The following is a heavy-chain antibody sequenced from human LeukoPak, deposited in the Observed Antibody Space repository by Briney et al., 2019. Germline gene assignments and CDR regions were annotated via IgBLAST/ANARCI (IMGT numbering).Heavy chain of an antibody. CDR1: GYTFTSYA. V-gene: IGHV1-3*01. D-gene: IGHD4-17*01. J-gene: IGHJ5*02. CDR3: ASLYDYGDYDWFDP. CDR2: INAGNGNT. Sequence: ASVKVSCKASGYTFTSYAMHWVRQAPGQRLEWMGWINAGNGNTKYSQKFQGRVTITADKSTSTAYMELSSLRSEDTAVYYCASLYDYGDYDWFDPWGQGTLVTVCS.